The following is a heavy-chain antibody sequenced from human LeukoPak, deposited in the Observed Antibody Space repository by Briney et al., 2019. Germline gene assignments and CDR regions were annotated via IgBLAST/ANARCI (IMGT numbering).Heavy chain of an antibody. J-gene: IGHJ4*02. CDR2: IYYSGST. D-gene: IGHD1-26*01. Sequence: SETLSLTCTVSGGSISSSSYYWGWIRQPPGKGLEWIGSIYYSGSTNYNPSLKSRVTISVDTSKNQFSLKLSSVTAADTAVYYCARTGPGDSGSYYRYFDYWGQGTLVTVSS. CDR1: GGSISSSSYY. V-gene: IGHV4-39*07. CDR3: ARTGPGDSGSYYRYFDY.